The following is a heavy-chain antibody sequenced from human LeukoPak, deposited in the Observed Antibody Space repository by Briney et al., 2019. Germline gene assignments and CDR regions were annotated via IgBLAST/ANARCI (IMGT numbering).Heavy chain of an antibody. D-gene: IGHD3-10*01. CDR1: GFTFSTYS. J-gene: IGHJ4*02. V-gene: IGHV3-48*04. Sequence: GGSLRLSCAASGFTFSTYSMNWVRQAPGKGLEWVSYINGASSTIYYADSVKGRLTISRDNAKNSLYLQMNSLRAEDTAVYYCASFGSRGYWGQGTLVTVSS. CDR2: INGASSTI. CDR3: ASFGSRGY.